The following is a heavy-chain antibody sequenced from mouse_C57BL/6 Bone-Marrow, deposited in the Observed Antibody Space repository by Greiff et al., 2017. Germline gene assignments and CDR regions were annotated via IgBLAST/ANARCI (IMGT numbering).Heavy chain of an antibody. CDR3: TKEGFVDY. Sequence: EVKLVESGAELVRPGASVKLSCTASGFNIKDDYMHWVKQRPEQGLEWIGWIDPENGDTEYASKFQGKATITADTSSNTAYLQLSSLTSEDTAVYYCTKEGFVDYWGQGTTLTVSA. V-gene: IGHV14-4*01. CDR1: GFNIKDDY. J-gene: IGHJ2*01. CDR2: IDPENGDT. D-gene: IGHD3-3*01.